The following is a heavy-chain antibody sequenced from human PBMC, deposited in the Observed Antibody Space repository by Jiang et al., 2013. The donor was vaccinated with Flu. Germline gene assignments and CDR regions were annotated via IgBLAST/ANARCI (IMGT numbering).Heavy chain of an antibody. CDR3: AHRRSGLFAGGTDAFAF. V-gene: IGHV2-5*02. J-gene: IGHJ3*01. D-gene: IGHD6-13*01. Sequence: KPTQTLTLTCTLSGISFTTSGVGVGWIRQSPGKALEWLALIYWDNDVRYSPSLKNRLTITKDTAKNQAFLTLSNVNPADSGTYYCAHRRSGLFAGGTDAFAFWGPGTMVTISS. CDR1: GISFTTSGVG. CDR2: IYWDNDV.